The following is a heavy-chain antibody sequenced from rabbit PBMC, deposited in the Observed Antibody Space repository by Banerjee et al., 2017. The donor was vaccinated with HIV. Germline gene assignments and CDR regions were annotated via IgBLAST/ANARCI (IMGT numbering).Heavy chain of an antibody. CDR2: INTGSGNT. D-gene: IGHD2-1*01. CDR3: ARSYSPTTMRLDL. V-gene: IGHV1S40*01. CDR1: GFDLSSYYY. Sequence: QTLEESGGGLVQPEGSLALTCKASGFDLSSYYYMCWVRQAPGKGLEWIGCINTGSGNTYYASWAKGRFTISKTSSTTVTLQMTILTVADTATYFCARSYSPTTMRLDLWCPGTLVTVS. J-gene: IGHJ4*01.